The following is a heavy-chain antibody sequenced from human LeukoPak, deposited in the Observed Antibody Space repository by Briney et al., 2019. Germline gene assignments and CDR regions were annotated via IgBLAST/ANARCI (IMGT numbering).Heavy chain of an antibody. V-gene: IGHV1-18*01. CDR1: GYTFTRYA. CDR2: ISAYNGNT. J-gene: IGHJ4*02. D-gene: IGHD6-13*01. CDR3: ARDNAGLSFDY. Sequence: GSVKVSCKASGYTFTRYAISWVRQAPGQGLEWMGWISAYNGNTNYAQKLQGRVTMTTDTSTSTAYMELRSLRSDDTAVYYCARDNAGLSFDYWGQGTLVTVSS.